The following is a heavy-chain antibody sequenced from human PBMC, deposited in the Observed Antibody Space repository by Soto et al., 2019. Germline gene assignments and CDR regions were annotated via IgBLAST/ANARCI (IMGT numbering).Heavy chain of an antibody. CDR1: GGSISSGGYY. J-gene: IGHJ4*02. CDR2: IYYSGST. V-gene: IGHV4-31*03. Sequence: SETLSLTCTVSGGSISSGGYYWSWIRQHPGKGLEWIGYIYYSGSTYYNPSLKSRVTISVDTSKNQFSLKLSSVTAADTAVYYCARDGYSSSYGIDYWGQGTLVTVSS. CDR3: ARDGYSSSYGIDY. D-gene: IGHD6-6*01.